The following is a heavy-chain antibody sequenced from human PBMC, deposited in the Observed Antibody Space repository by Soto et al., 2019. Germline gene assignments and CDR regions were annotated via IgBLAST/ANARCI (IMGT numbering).Heavy chain of an antibody. V-gene: IGHV4-59*12. D-gene: IGHD3-22*01. CDR1: DGSISSYY. J-gene: IGHJ4*02. CDR3: ARWDDSSGYPTSTFDY. Sequence: PSETLSHTCPVSDGSISSYYWNWIRQHPLKVLEWIGYIYYSGSTNYNPSLKSRVTISVDTSKNQFSLKLSSVTAADTAVYYCARWDDSSGYPTSTFDYWGQGTLVTVSS. CDR2: IYYSGST.